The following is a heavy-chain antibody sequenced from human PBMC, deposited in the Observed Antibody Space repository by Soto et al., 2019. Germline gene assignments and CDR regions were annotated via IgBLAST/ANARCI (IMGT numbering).Heavy chain of an antibody. CDR2: INLNSGGT. J-gene: IGHJ4*02. D-gene: IGHD3-22*01. V-gene: IGHV1-2*02. CDR1: GYTFTVYY. Sequence: ASVKVSCKASGYTFTVYYMHWVRQAPGQGLEWMGWINLNSGGTNYPQKFQGRVTMTRDTSISTAYMELSRLRSDNTAVYYCAKDYYDSSGYPSDWGQGTLVTVSS. CDR3: AKDYYDSSGYPSD.